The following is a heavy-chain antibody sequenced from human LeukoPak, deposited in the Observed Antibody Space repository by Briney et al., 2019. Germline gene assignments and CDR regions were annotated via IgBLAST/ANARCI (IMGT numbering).Heavy chain of an antibody. Sequence: GGSLRLSCAASGFTFSSYGMLWVRQAPGKGLEWVSAISGSGGSTYYADSVKGRFTISRDNSKNTLYLQMNSLRAEDTAVYYCAKDLRLLYYYDSSGYSFDYWGQGTLVTVSS. CDR3: AKDLRLLYYYDSSGYSFDY. J-gene: IGHJ4*02. D-gene: IGHD3-22*01. CDR2: ISGSGGST. V-gene: IGHV3-23*01. CDR1: GFTFSSYG.